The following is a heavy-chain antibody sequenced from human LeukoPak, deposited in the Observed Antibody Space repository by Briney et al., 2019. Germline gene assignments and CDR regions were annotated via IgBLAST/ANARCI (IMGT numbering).Heavy chain of an antibody. CDR2: ISGSGGST. D-gene: IGHD2-15*01. J-gene: IGHJ4*02. CDR1: GFTFSSYG. V-gene: IGHV3-23*01. Sequence: GGSLRLSCAASGFTFSSYGMTWVRQAPGKGLEWVSGISGSGGSTYYEDSVKGRFTISRDNSKNTLYLQVNSLRAVDTAVYYCAKNSGGTCYSHLDYWGQGTLVTISS. CDR3: AKNSGGTCYSHLDY.